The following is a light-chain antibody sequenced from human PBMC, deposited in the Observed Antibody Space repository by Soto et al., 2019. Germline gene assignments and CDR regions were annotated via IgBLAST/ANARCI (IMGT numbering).Light chain of an antibody. CDR2: LDGSGSY. CDR3: ETWDINTHVV. J-gene: IGLJ2*01. Sequence: QSVLTQSSSASASLGSSVKLTCTLSSGHSSYIIAWHQQQPGKAPRYLMKLDGSGSYNKGSGVPDRFSGSSSGADRYLTISNLQFEDEADYYCETWDINTHVVFGGGTKLTVL. CDR1: SGHSSYI. V-gene: IGLV4-60*02.